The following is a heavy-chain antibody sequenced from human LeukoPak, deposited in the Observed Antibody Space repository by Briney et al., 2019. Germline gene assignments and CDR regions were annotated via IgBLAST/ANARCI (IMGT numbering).Heavy chain of an antibody. Sequence: PGGSLRLSCAASGFTFSNFWMHWVRQAPEKGLVWASRIHSDGSSTSYADSVKGRFTISRDNAKNTLYLQMNSLRAEDTAVYYCASGQFWSGYYDYWGQGTLVTVSS. V-gene: IGHV3-74*01. CDR1: GFTFSNFW. J-gene: IGHJ4*02. CDR3: ASGQFWSGYYDY. D-gene: IGHD3-3*01. CDR2: IHSDGSST.